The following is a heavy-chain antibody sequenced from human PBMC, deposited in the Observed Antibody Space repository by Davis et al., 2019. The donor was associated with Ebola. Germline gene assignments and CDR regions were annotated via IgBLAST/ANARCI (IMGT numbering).Heavy chain of an antibody. D-gene: IGHD3-10*01. CDR2: TYYNSKWYN. J-gene: IGHJ6*04. V-gene: IGHV6-1*01. CDR1: GDSVSAGG. CDR3: ARGWFRGGMDV. Sequence: HSQTLSLTCAISGDSVSAGGWNWIRQSPSRGLEWLGRTYYNSKWYNDYAESVKSRITIKPDTSKNQFSLQLNSVTPEDTALYYCARGWFRGGMDVWGEGTTVTVSS.